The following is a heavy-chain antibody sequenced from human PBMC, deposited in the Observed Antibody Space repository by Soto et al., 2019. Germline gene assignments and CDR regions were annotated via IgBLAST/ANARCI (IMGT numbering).Heavy chain of an antibody. D-gene: IGHD3-22*01. J-gene: IGHJ6*02. Sequence: ASVKVSCKASGYIFTTYGISWVRQAPGQRLEWMGWINAGNGNTKYSQKFQGRVTITRDTSASTAYMELSSLRSEDTAVYYCARVVDYYDPYYYYGMDVWGLGTTVTVSS. CDR3: ARVVDYYDPYYYYGMDV. CDR1: GYIFTTYG. V-gene: IGHV1-3*01. CDR2: INAGNGNT.